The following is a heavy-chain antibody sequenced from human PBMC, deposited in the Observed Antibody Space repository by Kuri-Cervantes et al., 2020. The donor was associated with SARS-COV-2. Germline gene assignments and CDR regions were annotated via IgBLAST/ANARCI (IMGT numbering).Heavy chain of an antibody. V-gene: IGHV1-69*13. Sequence: SVKVSCKASGGTFSSYAISWVRQAPGQGLEWMGGIIPIFGTANYAQKFQGRVTITADESTSTAYMELSSLRSEDTAIYYCARGGYAGVDPPGAGAMDVWGKGTTVTVSS. CDR1: GGTFSSYA. J-gene: IGHJ6*04. CDR2: IIPIFGTA. D-gene: IGHD2-15*01. CDR3: ARGGYAGVDPPGAGAMDV.